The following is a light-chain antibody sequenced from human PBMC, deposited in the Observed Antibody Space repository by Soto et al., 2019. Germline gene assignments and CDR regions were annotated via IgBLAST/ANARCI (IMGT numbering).Light chain of an antibody. V-gene: IGLV2-14*01. Sequence: QSALTQPASVSGSPGQSITISCTGTSSGVGGYNYVSWYQQHPGKAPKLMIYDVSNRPSGVSNRFSGSKSGNTASLTISGLQAEDEADYYCSSYTSSSTRGVFGGGTKLTVL. J-gene: IGLJ2*01. CDR1: SSGVGGYNY. CDR3: SSYTSSSTRGV. CDR2: DVS.